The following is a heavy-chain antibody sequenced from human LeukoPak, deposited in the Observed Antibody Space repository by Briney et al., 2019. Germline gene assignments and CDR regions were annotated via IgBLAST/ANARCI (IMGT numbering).Heavy chain of an antibody. CDR1: GGSISSGSYY. D-gene: IGHD3-22*01. CDR2: IYTSGST. J-gene: IGHJ5*02. V-gene: IGHV4-61*02. Sequence: SETLSLTCTVSGGSISSGSYYWSWIRQPAGKGLKWIGRIYTSGSTNYNPSLKSRVTISVDTSKNQFSLKLSSVTAADTAVYYCARAVITMIVPSGDWFDPWGQGTLVTVSS. CDR3: ARAVITMIVPSGDWFDP.